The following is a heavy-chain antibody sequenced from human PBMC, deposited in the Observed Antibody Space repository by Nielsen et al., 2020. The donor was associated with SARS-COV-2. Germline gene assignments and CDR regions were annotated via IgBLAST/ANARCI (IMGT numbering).Heavy chain of an antibody. D-gene: IGHD6-25*01. CDR3: ARHFRPRGSFDP. CDR1: GGSISTGSHY. Sequence: GSLRLSCIVSGGSISTGSHYWSWIRQPPGKGPEWIGYMFYNDVTKYNPSLKGRVIISVDTSKKTFSLKLRSVTAADTAVYYCARHFRPRGSFDPWGQGTLVTVSS. CDR2: MFYNDVT. V-gene: IGHV4-61*03. J-gene: IGHJ5*02.